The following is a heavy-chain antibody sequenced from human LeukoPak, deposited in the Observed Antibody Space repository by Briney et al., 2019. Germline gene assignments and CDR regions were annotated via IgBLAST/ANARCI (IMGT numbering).Heavy chain of an antibody. V-gene: IGHV4-31*03. Sequence: SETLSLTCTVFGAFTSRGGYYCSWIRQHPGRGLEYIGYTYYSGSMYYNPSLKSRVTISLDPSKNQFSLKLSSVTAADTAVYYCARDRGYSYGCDAFDIWGQGTMVTVSS. CDR1: GAFTSRGGYY. D-gene: IGHD5-18*01. CDR2: TYYSGSM. CDR3: ARDRGYSYGCDAFDI. J-gene: IGHJ3*02.